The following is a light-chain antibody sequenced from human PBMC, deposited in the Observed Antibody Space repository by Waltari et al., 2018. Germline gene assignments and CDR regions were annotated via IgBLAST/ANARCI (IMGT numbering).Light chain of an antibody. Sequence: DIQVTQSPSSLSAAVGARVTIPCRASQSISIYLNWYQQKPGKAPKLLISAASSLQGGVPSRFSGSGSGTDFTLTISSLQPEDFASYYCQQRYSTPPWTFGQGTKVEIK. CDR1: QSISIY. J-gene: IGKJ1*01. CDR2: AAS. V-gene: IGKV1-39*01. CDR3: QQRYSTPPWT.